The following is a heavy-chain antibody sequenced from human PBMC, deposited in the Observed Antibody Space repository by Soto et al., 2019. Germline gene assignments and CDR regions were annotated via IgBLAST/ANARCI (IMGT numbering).Heavy chain of an antibody. V-gene: IGHV4-34*01. CDR3: ARGKFIAAAGTYFDY. Sequence: ETLSLTCAVYGGSFSGYYWSWIRQPPGKGLEWIGEINHSGSTNYNPSLKSRVTISVDTSKNQFSLKLSSVTAADTAVYYCARGKFIAAAGTYFDYWGQGTLVTVSS. J-gene: IGHJ4*02. CDR2: INHSGST. CDR1: GGSFSGYY. D-gene: IGHD6-13*01.